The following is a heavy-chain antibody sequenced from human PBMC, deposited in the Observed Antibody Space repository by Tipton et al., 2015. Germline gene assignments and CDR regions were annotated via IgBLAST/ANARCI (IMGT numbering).Heavy chain of an antibody. CDR2: ISHDVDKK. V-gene: IGHV3-23*01. Sequence: SLRLSCVASGFSFKFYAMTWVRQGPGKGPEWVSSISHDVDKKYYADSVKGRFTISRDNTKNTLYLQMNSLRPEDTALYHCAKGTGNGFPGGAGHDFWGQGTLVTVSS. CDR1: GFSFKFYA. J-gene: IGHJ4*02. D-gene: IGHD3/OR15-3a*01. CDR3: AKGTGNGFPGGAGHDF.